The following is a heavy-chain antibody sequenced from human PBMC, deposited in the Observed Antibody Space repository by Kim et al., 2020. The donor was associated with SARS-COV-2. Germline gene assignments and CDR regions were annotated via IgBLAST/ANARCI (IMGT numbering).Heavy chain of an antibody. CDR2: IWYDGSNK. Sequence: GGSLRLSCAASGFTFSSYGMHWVRQAPGKGLEWVAVIWYDGSNKYYADSVKGRFTISRDNSKNTLYLQMNSLRAEDTAVYYCARGRGRAAAGPIDYWGQGTLVTVSS. D-gene: IGHD6-13*01. J-gene: IGHJ4*02. CDR1: GFTFSSYG. V-gene: IGHV3-33*01. CDR3: ARGRGRAAAGPIDY.